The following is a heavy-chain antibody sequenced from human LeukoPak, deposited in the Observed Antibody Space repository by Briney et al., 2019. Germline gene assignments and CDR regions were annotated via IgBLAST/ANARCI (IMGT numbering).Heavy chain of an antibody. Sequence: GGSLRLSCAASGFTFSVYTMNWVRQAPGKGLEWVSSISSSSSFISYADSVKGRFTISRDNAKDSLLLQMSDLRADDTAVYYCAKNRQSRSSDFDYWGQGTLVTVSS. J-gene: IGHJ4*02. CDR2: ISSSSSFI. V-gene: IGHV3-21*01. CDR1: GFTFSVYT. CDR3: AKNRQSRSSDFDY. D-gene: IGHD6-6*01.